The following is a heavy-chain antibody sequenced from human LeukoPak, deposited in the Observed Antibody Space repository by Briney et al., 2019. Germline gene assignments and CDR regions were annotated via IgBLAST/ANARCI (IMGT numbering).Heavy chain of an antibody. J-gene: IGHJ4*02. CDR3: ARTNSYDSSAYDLGMMIDY. D-gene: IGHD3-22*01. Sequence: ASVQVSCKAYGYTLTTYGITWVRQAPGQGLEWMGWISVYNVNTNYAQNLQGRVTMTTDTSTSTAYMELRSLRSDDTAVYYCARTNSYDSSAYDLGMMIDYWGQGTLVTVSS. V-gene: IGHV1-18*01. CDR1: GYTLTTYG. CDR2: ISVYNVNT.